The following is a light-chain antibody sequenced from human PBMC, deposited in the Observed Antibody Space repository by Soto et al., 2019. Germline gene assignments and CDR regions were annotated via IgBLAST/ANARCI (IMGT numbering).Light chain of an antibody. CDR2: GVS. Sequence: DMVLTQSPGTLFLSNAETATLSCRASQSLTSSYLAWYQQRPGQAPSLLIYGVSSRATGIPDRFSGSGSGTDFTLTITRLEPEDFAVYYCQHYGDSRWTFCQGAKVDIK. J-gene: IGKJ1*01. V-gene: IGKV3-20*01. CDR3: QHYGDSRWT. CDR1: QSLTSSY.